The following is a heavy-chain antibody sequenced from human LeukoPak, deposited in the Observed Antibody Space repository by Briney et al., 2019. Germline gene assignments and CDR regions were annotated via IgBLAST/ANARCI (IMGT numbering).Heavy chain of an antibody. V-gene: IGHV3-21*01. Sequence: PGGSLRLSCAASGFTFSNYNMNWVRQAPGKGLEWVSCISTRSTYIYYADSVKGRFTISRDNAKNSLYLQMNSLRADDTAVYYCGREEEWYVSGIFYKGFDSWGQGTLVTVS. J-gene: IGHJ4*02. CDR2: ISTRSTYI. D-gene: IGHD3-10*01. CDR1: GFTFSNYN. CDR3: GREEEWYVSGIFYKGFDS.